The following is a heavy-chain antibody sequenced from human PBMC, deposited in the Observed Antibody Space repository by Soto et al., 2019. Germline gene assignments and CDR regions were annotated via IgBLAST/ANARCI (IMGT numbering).Heavy chain of an antibody. CDR3: AREMAGLGGEYDY. CDR2: ISGSSGNA. Sequence: QVQLVQSGAEVKNPGASVKVSCKTSGYTFTKYGVGWLRQAPGQGLEWMGWISGSSGNANYAEKVQGRITLTTDTSTRTAYIELRSLRSDDTAVYYCAREMAGLGGEYDYWGKGTLVTVSS. CDR1: GYTFTKYG. D-gene: IGHD3-16*01. J-gene: IGHJ4*02. V-gene: IGHV1-18*01.